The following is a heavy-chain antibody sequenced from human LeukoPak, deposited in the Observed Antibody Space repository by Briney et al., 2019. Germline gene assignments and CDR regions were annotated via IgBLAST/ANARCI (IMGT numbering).Heavy chain of an antibody. J-gene: IGHJ4*02. CDR2: IGTSSTTI. D-gene: IGHD2-2*01. CDR1: GFTFSSYT. Sequence: SGGSLRLSCAASGFTFSSYTMNWVRQPPGKGLEWVSNIGTSSTTIYYADSVKGRFTVSRDNAKNTLLLQMDSLRAEDTAVYYCAKESPYCGSTTCRFYYFDYWGQGALVTVSS. V-gene: IGHV3-48*04. CDR3: AKESPYCGSTTCRFYYFDY.